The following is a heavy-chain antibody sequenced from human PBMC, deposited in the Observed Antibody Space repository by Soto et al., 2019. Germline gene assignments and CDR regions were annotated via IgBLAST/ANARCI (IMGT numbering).Heavy chain of an antibody. Sequence: SVKVSCKASGGTFSSYAISWVRQAPGQGLEWMGGIIPIFGTANYAQKFQGRVTITADESTSTAYMELSSLRSEDTAVYYCARGYYDSSGYYFRDYYYGMDVWGQGTTVTVSS. CDR2: IIPIFGTA. J-gene: IGHJ6*02. D-gene: IGHD3-22*01. V-gene: IGHV1-69*13. CDR3: ARGYYDSSGYYFRDYYYGMDV. CDR1: GGTFSSYA.